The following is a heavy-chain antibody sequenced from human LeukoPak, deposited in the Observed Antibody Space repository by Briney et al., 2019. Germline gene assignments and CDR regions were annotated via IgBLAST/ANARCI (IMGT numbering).Heavy chain of an antibody. V-gene: IGHV4-31*03. J-gene: IGHJ3*02. Sequence: SQTLSLTCTVSGGSISSGGYYWSWIRQHPGKGLEWIGYIYYSGSTYYNPSLKSRVTISVDTSKNQFSLKRSSVTAADTAVYYCARVGGSWYAFDIWGQGTMVTVSS. CDR2: IYYSGST. CDR3: ARVGGSWYAFDI. D-gene: IGHD6-13*01. CDR1: GGSISSGGYY.